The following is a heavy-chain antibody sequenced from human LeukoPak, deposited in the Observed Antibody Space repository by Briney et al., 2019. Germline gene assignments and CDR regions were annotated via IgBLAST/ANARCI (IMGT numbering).Heavy chain of an antibody. CDR2: IYYSGST. D-gene: IGHD3-22*01. J-gene: IGHJ4*02. V-gene: IGHV4-31*03. CDR3: ARGYDSSAYYPFNY. Sequence: SETLSLTCTVSGGSISSGGYYWSWIRQHPGKGLEWIGYIYYSGSTYYNPSLKSRVTISVDTSKNQFSLMLSSVTAADTAVYYCARGYDSSAYYPFNYWGQGTLVTVSS. CDR1: GGSISSGGYY.